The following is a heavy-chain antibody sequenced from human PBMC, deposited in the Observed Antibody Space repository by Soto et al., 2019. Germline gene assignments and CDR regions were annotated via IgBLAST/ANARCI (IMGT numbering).Heavy chain of an antibody. CDR2: IVVGSGNT. J-gene: IGHJ4*02. V-gene: IGHV1-58*01. D-gene: IGHD6-6*01. CDR3: EADAGRFSSGVAY. Sequence: SGKVCSKASGFPFTSPAAQWVRQARGQRLEWIGWIVVGSGNTNYAQKFQERVTITRDMSTSTAYMELSSLRSEDAAVYYCEADAGRFSSGVAYWGQGTLVTV. CDR1: GFPFTSPA.